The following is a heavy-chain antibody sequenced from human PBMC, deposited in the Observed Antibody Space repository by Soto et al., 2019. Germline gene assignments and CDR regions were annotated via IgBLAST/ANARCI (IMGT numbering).Heavy chain of an antibody. CDR1: GGSISSYY. CDR3: ARDTVGATNYYYYGMDV. Sequence: SETLSLTCTVSGGSISSYYWSWIRQPPGKGLEWIGYIYYSGSTNYNPSLKSRVTISVDTSKNQFSLKLSSVTAADTAVYYCARDTVGATNYYYYGMDVWGQGTTVTASS. V-gene: IGHV4-59*01. D-gene: IGHD1-26*01. CDR2: IYYSGST. J-gene: IGHJ6*02.